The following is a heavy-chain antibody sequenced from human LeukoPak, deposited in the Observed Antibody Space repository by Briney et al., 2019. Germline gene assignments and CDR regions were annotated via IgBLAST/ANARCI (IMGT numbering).Heavy chain of an antibody. CDR3: ARDPGGTGPYYFDC. Sequence: GGSLRLSCAASGFTFSSYSMNWVRQAPGKGLEWVSSISSSSSYIYYADSVKGRFTISRDNAKNSLYLQMNSLRSDDTAVYYCARDPGGTGPYYFDCWGQGTLVTVSS. CDR2: ISSSSSYI. D-gene: IGHD1-1*01. CDR1: GFTFSSYS. J-gene: IGHJ4*02. V-gene: IGHV3-21*04.